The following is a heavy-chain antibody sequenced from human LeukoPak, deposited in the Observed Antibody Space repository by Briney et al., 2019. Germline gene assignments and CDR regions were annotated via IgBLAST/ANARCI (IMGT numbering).Heavy chain of an antibody. V-gene: IGHV7-4-1*02. CDR3: ARGAYYYYYYMDV. J-gene: IGHJ6*03. CDR1: GYTFTIYP. CDR2: INTNTGNP. Sequence: GASVKVSCKASGYTFTIYPMNWVRQAPGQGLEWMGWINTNTGNPTYAQGFTGRFVFSLDTSVSTAYLQITSLKAEDTAVYYCARGAYYYYYYMDVWGKGTTVTVSS.